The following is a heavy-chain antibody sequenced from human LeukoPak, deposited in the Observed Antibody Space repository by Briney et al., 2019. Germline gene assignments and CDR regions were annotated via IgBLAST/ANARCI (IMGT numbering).Heavy chain of an antibody. CDR1: GGSISSYY. CDR3: ASFRIGGDNAFDI. D-gene: IGHD2-15*01. J-gene: IGHJ3*02. Sequence: PSETLSLTCTVSGGSISSYYWSWIRQPPGKGLEWIGYLYYSGTTNYNPSLNSRVTISIDTSKNQFSLKLSSVTAADTALYYCASFRIGGDNAFDIWGQGTMVTVSS. CDR2: LYYSGTT. V-gene: IGHV4-59*01.